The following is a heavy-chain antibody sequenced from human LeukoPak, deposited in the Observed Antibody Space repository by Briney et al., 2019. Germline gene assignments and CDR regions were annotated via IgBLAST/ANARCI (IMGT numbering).Heavy chain of an antibody. CDR2: ISSSSSYI. Sequence: GGSLRLSCAASGFTFSSYSMNWVRQAPGKGLEWVSSISSSSSYIYYADSVKGRFTISRDNGKNSLYLQMNSLRAEDTAVYYCAKGPRSVYYPFGDYWGQGTLVTVSS. D-gene: IGHD3-22*01. CDR1: GFTFSSYS. J-gene: IGHJ4*02. V-gene: IGHV3-21*04. CDR3: AKGPRSVYYPFGDY.